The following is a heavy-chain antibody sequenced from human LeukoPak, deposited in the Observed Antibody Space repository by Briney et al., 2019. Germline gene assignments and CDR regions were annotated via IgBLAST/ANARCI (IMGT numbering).Heavy chain of an antibody. V-gene: IGHV3-30*02. CDR3: AKDLTGEQEAAAGTFDY. CDR2: IRYDGSNK. J-gene: IGHJ4*02. D-gene: IGHD6-13*01. CDR1: GFTFSSYG. Sequence: GGSPRLSCAASGFTFSSYGMHWVRQAPGKGLEWVAFIRYDGSNKYYADSVKGRFTISRDNSKNTLYLQMNSLRAEDTAVYYCAKDLTGEQEAAAGTFDYWGQGTLVTVSS.